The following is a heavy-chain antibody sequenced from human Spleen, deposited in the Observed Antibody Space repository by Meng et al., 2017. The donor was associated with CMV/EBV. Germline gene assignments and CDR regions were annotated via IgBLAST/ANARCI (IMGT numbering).Heavy chain of an antibody. Sequence: WVPQSPSRGLAFFGMTYYTSKWYNDYAVTVKSRININPDTSKNQVSLQLSSVIPEDTAVYYCARDYRHYYDSSSYYAPNNWFDPWGQGTLVTVSS. V-gene: IGHV6-1*01. CDR2: TYYTSKWYN. D-gene: IGHD3-22*01. J-gene: IGHJ5*02. CDR3: ARDYRHYYDSSSYYAPNNWFDP.